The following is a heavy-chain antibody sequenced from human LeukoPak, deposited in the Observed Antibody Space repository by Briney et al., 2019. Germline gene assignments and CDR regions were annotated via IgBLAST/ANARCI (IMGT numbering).Heavy chain of an antibody. CDR3: AELGITMIGGV. CDR2: ISSSGSTI. V-gene: IGHV3-48*03. D-gene: IGHD3-10*02. Sequence: GGSLRLSCAASGFTFSNSAMNWVRQAPGKGLEWVSYISSSGSTIYYADSVKGRFTISRDNAKNSLYLQMNSLRAEDTAVYYCAELGITMIGGVWGKGTTVTISS. J-gene: IGHJ6*04. CDR1: GFTFSNSA.